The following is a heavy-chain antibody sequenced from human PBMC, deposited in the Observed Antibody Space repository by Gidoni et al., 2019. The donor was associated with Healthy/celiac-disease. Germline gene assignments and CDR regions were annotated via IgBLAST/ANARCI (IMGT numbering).Heavy chain of an antibody. CDR1: GGSISSYY. CDR2: IYYSGST. V-gene: IGHV4-59*01. Sequence: QVQLQESGPGLVKPSETLSLTCTVSGGSISSYYWSWIRQPPGKGLEWIGYIYYSGSTNYNPSLKSRVTISVDTSKNQFSLKLSSVTAADTAVYYCAREGYSYGSLDYWGQGTLVTVSS. J-gene: IGHJ4*02. CDR3: AREGYSYGSLDY. D-gene: IGHD5-18*01.